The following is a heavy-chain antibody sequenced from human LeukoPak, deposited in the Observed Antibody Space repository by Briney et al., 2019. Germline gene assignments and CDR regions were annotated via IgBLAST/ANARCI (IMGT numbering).Heavy chain of an antibody. Sequence: PGGSLRLSCAASGFTFSDYYMSWIRQAPGKGLEWVSYISSSGSTIYYADSVKGRFTISRDNSKNTLYLQMNSLRAEDTAVYYCAKDGPPNLYSSSWYGTLDYWGQGTLVTVSS. J-gene: IGHJ4*02. CDR1: GFTFSDYY. D-gene: IGHD6-13*01. V-gene: IGHV3-11*04. CDR2: ISSSGSTI. CDR3: AKDGPPNLYSSSWYGTLDY.